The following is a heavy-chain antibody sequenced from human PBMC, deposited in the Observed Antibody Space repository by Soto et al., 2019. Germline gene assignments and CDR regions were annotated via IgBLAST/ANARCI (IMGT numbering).Heavy chain of an antibody. D-gene: IGHD2-2*01. CDR1: GGSISSSHW. V-gene: IGHV4-4*02. Sequence: SETLSLTCAVSGGSISSSHWWNWVRQPPGKGLEWIGEIHHSGSTNYNPSLKSRVTISADTSKNQFSLKLSSVTAADTAIYYCARDAPGASFFDYWGQGSLVTVS. CDR3: ARDAPGASFFDY. J-gene: IGHJ4*02. CDR2: IHHSGST.